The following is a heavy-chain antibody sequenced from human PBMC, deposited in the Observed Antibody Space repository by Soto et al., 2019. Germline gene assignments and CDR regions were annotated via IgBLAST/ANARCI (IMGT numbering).Heavy chain of an antibody. D-gene: IGHD3-10*01. CDR2: IYYSGNT. CDR1: GGSLTFYY. Sequence: PAETLSLTGTVSGGSLTFYYWTWIRQPPGKGLEWIGYIYYSGNTNYNPSLESRVTISVDTSKNQFSLNLTSVTAADTAIYYCARWQTGTSPPRFDFWGQGTLVTVSS. V-gene: IGHV4-59*08. J-gene: IGHJ4*02. CDR3: ARWQTGTSPPRFDF.